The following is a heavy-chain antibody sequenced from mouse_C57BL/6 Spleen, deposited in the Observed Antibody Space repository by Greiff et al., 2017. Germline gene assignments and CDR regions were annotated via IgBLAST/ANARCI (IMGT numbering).Heavy chain of an antibody. CDR2: ISDGGSYP. V-gene: IGHV5-4*01. Sequence: EVQGVESGGGLVKPGGSLKLSCAASGFTFSSYAMSWVRQTPEKRLEWVATISDGGSYPSSPDNVKGRFTISRDNAKNNLYLQMSHLKSEDTAMYYCARDRDYYGSTDWYFDVWGTGTTVTVSS. J-gene: IGHJ1*03. CDR3: ARDRDYYGSTDWYFDV. D-gene: IGHD1-1*01. CDR1: GFTFSSYA.